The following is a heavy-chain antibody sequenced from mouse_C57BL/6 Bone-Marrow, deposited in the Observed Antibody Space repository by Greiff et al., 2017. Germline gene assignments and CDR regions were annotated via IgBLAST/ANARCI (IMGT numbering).Heavy chain of an antibody. D-gene: IGHD1-1*01. CDR3: ASFITTVVGDFDY. Sequence: EVQVVESGGGLVKPGGSLKLSCAASGFTFSSYAMSWVRQTPEKRLEWVATISDGGRYTYYPDNVKGRFTISRDNAKNNRYLQMSHLKSEDTAMYYCASFITTVVGDFDYWGQGTTLTVSS. V-gene: IGHV5-4*01. J-gene: IGHJ2*01. CDR2: ISDGGRYT. CDR1: GFTFSSYA.